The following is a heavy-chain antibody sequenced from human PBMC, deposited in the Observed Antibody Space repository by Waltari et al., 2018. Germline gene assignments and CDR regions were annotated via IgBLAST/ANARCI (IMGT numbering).Heavy chain of an antibody. CDR2: IYTSGST. J-gene: IGHJ6*03. CDR1: GGSISSYY. V-gene: IGHV4-4*07. CDR3: ARDTVVVPAATYYYYYYMDV. Sequence: QVQLQESGPGLVKPSETLSLTCTVSGGSISSYYWSWIRQPAGKGLEWIGRIYTSGSTNYNPSLKSRVTMSVDTSKNQCSLKLSSVTAADTAVYYCARDTVVVPAATYYYYYYMDVWGKGTTVTISS. D-gene: IGHD2-2*01.